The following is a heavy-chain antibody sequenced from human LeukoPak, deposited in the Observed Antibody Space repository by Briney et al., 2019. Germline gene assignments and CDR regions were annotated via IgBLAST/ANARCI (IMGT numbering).Heavy chain of an antibody. CDR2: ISSSGSTI. J-gene: IGHJ4*02. D-gene: IGHD2-2*01. CDR1: GFTFSDYY. V-gene: IGHV3-11*01. CDR3: GTLGGTTSWLNF. Sequence: GGSLRLPCAASGFTFSDYYMSWIRQAPGKGLEWVSYISSSGSTIYYADSVKGRFTISRDNAKNSLYLQMNSLRAEDTAIYYCGTLGGTTSWLNFWGQGTLVTVSS.